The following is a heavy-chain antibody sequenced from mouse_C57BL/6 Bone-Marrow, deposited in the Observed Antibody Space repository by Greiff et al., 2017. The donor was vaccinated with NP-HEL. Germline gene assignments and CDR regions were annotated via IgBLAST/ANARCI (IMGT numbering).Heavy chain of an antibody. Sequence: DVKLQESGGGLVQPGGSLSLSCAASGFTFTDYYMSWVRQPPGKALEWLGFIRNKANGYTTEYSASVKGRFTISRDNARNTLYLQMSSLKSEDTAMYYCTRNGYDGYYYAMDYWGQGTSVTVSS. CDR3: TRNGYDGYYYAMDY. CDR2: IRNKANGYTT. J-gene: IGHJ4*01. V-gene: IGHV7-3*01. D-gene: IGHD2-2*01. CDR1: GFTFTDYY.